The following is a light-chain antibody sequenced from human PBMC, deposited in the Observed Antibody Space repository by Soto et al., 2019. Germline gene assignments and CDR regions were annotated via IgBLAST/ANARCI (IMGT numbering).Light chain of an antibody. CDR2: AAS. V-gene: IGKV1-8*01. CDR3: QQYYSYPRT. CDR1: QGISSY. Sequence: AIRMTQSPSPFSASTGDRVTITCRVSQGISSYLACYQQKPGKAPKLLIYAASTLQSGVPSRFSGSGSGTDFTLTISCLQSEDFATYYCQQYYSYPRTFGQGTKV. J-gene: IGKJ1*01.